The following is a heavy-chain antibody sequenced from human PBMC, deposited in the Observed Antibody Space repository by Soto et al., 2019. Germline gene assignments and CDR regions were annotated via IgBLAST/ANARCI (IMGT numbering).Heavy chain of an antibody. V-gene: IGHV1-8*01. D-gene: IGHD3-10*01. CDR3: SRMATFGSLNWFDL. J-gene: IGHJ5*02. Sequence: GASVKVSCKASGYTFTNNDVTWVRQATGQGLEGMGWMNPGSVDTGYAQKFQGRVTMTRNICIATAYMELSSLRSDVTVIYYCSRMATFGSLNWFDLWGQGTLVTVSS. CDR2: MNPGSVDT. CDR1: GYTFTNND.